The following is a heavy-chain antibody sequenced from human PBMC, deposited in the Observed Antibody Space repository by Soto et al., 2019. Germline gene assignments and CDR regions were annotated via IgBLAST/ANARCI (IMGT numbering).Heavy chain of an antibody. J-gene: IGHJ5*02. CDR1: GGTFSSYA. D-gene: IGHD6-6*01. V-gene: IGHV1-69*12. CDR3: ARGRQAARALVWFDP. CDR2: IIPIFGTA. Sequence: QVQLVQSGAEVKKPGSSVNVSCKASGGTFSSYAISWVRQAPGQGLEWMGGIIPIFGTANYAQKFQGRVKITADESTSTAYMELSSLRSEDTAVYYCARGRQAARALVWFDPWGQGTLVTVSS.